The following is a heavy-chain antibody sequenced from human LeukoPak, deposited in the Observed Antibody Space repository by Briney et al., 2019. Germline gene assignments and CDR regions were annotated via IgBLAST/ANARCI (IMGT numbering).Heavy chain of an antibody. CDR3: ARTLGYSYGWPIDY. Sequence: SETLSLTCTVSGGSINSNNYYWSWIRQPAGKGLEWIGRIYTSGSTNYNPSLTSRVTMSVDTSKNQFSLKLSSVTAADTAVYYCARTLGYSYGWPIDYWGQGTLVTVSS. CDR1: GGSINSNNYY. J-gene: IGHJ4*02. CDR2: IYTSGST. D-gene: IGHD5-18*01. V-gene: IGHV4-4*07.